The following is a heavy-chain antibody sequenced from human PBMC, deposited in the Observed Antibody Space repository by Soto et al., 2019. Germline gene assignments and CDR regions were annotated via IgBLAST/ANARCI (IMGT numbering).Heavy chain of an antibody. CDR3: ARDGPTGFTSVH. CDR2: IYYSGSV. Sequence: SETLSLTCTVSGGPITSGNWWSWVRQPPGKGLEWIGEIYYSGSVTPNPSLKGRVTMSIDKSKNQFSLNLTSVTAADTAVYYCARDGPTGFTSVHWGQGALVTVSS. V-gene: IGHV4-4*02. CDR1: GGPITSGNW. J-gene: IGHJ4*02.